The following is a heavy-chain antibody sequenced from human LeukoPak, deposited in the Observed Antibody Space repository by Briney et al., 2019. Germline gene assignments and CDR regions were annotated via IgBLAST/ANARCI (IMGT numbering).Heavy chain of an antibody. Sequence: KASETVSLTCTIFGASTSDYCWSWVRQPPGKGLEWIGYIHHTGSFDYNPSLNSRATISLDTSKNQFSLKLTSVTAADTAVYYCTRGHWALDCWGQGPLVTVSS. CDR3: TRGHWALDC. CDR1: GASTSDYC. J-gene: IGHJ4*02. D-gene: IGHD3-16*01. CDR2: IHHTGSF. V-gene: IGHV4-59*01.